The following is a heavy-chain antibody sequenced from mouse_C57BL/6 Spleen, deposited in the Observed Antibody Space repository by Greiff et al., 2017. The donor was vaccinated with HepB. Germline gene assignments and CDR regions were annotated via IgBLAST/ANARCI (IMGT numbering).Heavy chain of an antibody. V-gene: IGHV10-1*01. CDR3: VGGLLVFDY. CDR2: IRSKSNNYAT. D-gene: IGHD2-3*01. Sequence: EVQRVESGGGLVQPKGSLKLSCAASGFSFNTYAMNWVRQAPGKGLEWVARIRSKSNNYATYYADSVKDRFTISRDDSESMLYLQMNNLKTEDTAMYYCVGGLLVFDYWGQGTTLTVSS. CDR1: GFSFNTYA. J-gene: IGHJ2*01.